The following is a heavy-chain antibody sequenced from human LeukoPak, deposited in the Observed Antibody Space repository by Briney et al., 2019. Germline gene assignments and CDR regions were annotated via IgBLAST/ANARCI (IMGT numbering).Heavy chain of an antibody. CDR2: IYTSGDT. D-gene: IGHD5-12*01. Sequence: SETLSLTCTVSGGSFSSRPYYWSWIRQPAGKGLEWIGRIYTSGDTDYNPSLKSRVSISVDTSKNQFSLKLSSPTASDTAVYYCARVGPYIEVDPWGQGTLVIVSS. CDR3: ARVGPYIEVDP. J-gene: IGHJ5*02. CDR1: GGSFSSRPYY. V-gene: IGHV4-61*02.